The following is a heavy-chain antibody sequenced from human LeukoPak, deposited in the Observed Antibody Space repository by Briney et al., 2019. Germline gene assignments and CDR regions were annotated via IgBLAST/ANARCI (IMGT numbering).Heavy chain of an antibody. D-gene: IGHD3-10*02. CDR2: ISGSGGRT. J-gene: IGHJ4*02. V-gene: IGHV3-23*01. CDR1: GFTFSSYA. CDR3: AKTPPRYYVKGSYPDY. Sequence: PGGSLRLSCAASGFTFSSYAMSWVRQAPGKGLEWVSGISGSGGRTYHADSVKGRFTISRDNSKDTLYLQMNSLRAEDTAVYYCAKTPPRYYVKGSYPDYWGQGTLVIVSS.